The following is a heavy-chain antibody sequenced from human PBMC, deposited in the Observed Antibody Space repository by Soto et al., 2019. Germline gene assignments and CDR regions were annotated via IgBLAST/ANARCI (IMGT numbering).Heavy chain of an antibody. CDR1: GYSFSSHA. V-gene: IGHV1-69*06. J-gene: IGHJ4*02. Sequence: QVQLEQSGSEVKKSGSSVKVSCKASGYSFSSHAITWVRQAPGQGLEWMGGIIAVFGTPSYAQKFQGRVAISADKSTNTCYLELRSLRSEDTAVYYCARGGALSTSWYWGDGLDSWGQGTQVTVSS. D-gene: IGHD6-13*01. CDR3: ARGGALSTSWYWGDGLDS. CDR2: IIAVFGTP.